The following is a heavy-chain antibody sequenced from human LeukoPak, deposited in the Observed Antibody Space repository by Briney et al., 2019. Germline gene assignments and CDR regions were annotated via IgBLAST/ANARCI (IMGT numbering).Heavy chain of an antibody. CDR1: GFTFDDYA. CDR2: ISWNSGSI. V-gene: IGHV3-9*03. J-gene: IGHJ4*02. Sequence: GGSLRLSCAASGFTFDDYAMHWVRQAPGKGLEWVSGISWNSGSIGYADSVKGRFTISRDNAKNSLYLQMNSLRAEDMALYYCAKDFRPFGAIPVLDYWGQGTLVTVSS. D-gene: IGHD2-21*01. CDR3: AKDFRPFGAIPVLDY.